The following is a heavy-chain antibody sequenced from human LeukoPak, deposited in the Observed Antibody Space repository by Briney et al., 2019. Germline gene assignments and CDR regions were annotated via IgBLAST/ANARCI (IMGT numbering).Heavy chain of an antibody. CDR2: ISYDGSNK. CDR3: AKEGSIAVAGYYYYYMDV. J-gene: IGHJ6*03. Sequence: GGSLRLSCAASGFTFSSYAMHWVRQAPGKGLEWVAVISYDGSNKYYADSVKGRFTISRDNAKNSLYLQMNSLRAEDTALYYCAKEGSIAVAGYYYYYMDVWGKGTTVTVSS. CDR1: GFTFSSYA. D-gene: IGHD6-19*01. V-gene: IGHV3-30*04.